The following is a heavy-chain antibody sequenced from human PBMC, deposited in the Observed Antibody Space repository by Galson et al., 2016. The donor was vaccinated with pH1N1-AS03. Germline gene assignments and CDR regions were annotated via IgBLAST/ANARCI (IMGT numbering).Heavy chain of an antibody. V-gene: IGHV3-23*01. CDR3: VKGDNWDSPSMTFHY. J-gene: IGHJ1*01. CDR2: ISGSGVTT. D-gene: IGHD5-24*01. CDR1: KFTFSRFS. Sequence: SLRLSCASTKFTFSRFSMHWVRQCPGKGLEWVSGISGSGVTTYYADSVKGRFTLSRDNFKSTLHLQMSSLTVADTAIYFCVKGDNWDSPSMTFHYWGQGTLVTVSS.